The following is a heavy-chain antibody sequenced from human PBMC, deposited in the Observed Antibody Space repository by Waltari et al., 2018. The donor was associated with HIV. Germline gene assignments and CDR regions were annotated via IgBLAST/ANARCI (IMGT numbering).Heavy chain of an antibody. CDR1: GFTFSSYW. CDR2: IKQDGSEK. V-gene: IGHV3-7*01. Sequence: EVQLVESGGGLVQPGGSLRLSCAASGFTFSSYWMSWVRQAPGKGLEWVANIKQDGSEKYYVDSVKGRFTIARDNAKNSLYLQMNSLRAEDTAVYYCASYWSRGDYFDYWGQGTLVTVSS. CDR3: ASYWSRGDYFDY. D-gene: IGHD2-15*01. J-gene: IGHJ4*02.